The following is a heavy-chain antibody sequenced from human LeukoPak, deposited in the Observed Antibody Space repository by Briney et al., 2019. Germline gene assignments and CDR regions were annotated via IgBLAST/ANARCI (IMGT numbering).Heavy chain of an antibody. CDR3: ARGVPLSGSYSGQIDY. V-gene: IGHV4-34*01. J-gene: IGHJ4*02. CDR1: GGSFSGYY. D-gene: IGHD1-26*01. Sequence: PSETLSLTCAVYGGSFSGYYWSWIRQPPGKGLEWIGEINHSGSTNYNPSLKSRVTISVDTSKNQFSLKLSSVTAADTAVYYCARGVPLSGSYSGQIDYWAQDTLVPVS. CDR2: INHSGST.